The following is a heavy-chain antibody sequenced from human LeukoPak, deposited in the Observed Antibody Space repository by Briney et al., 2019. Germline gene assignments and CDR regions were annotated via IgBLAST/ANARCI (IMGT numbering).Heavy chain of an antibody. Sequence: SETLSLTCTVSGGSISSSSYYWGWIRQPPGKGLKWIGCIYYDGSTSYNPSLKSRGTISVDTSKNQFSLKLSSVTAADTAVYYCARQPLTGYSELDYWGQGTLVTVSS. CDR3: ARQPLTGYSELDY. CDR1: GGSISSSSYY. J-gene: IGHJ4*02. D-gene: IGHD3-9*01. V-gene: IGHV4-39*01. CDR2: IYYDGST.